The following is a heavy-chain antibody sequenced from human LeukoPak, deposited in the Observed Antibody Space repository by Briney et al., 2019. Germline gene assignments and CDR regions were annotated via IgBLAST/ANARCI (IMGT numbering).Heavy chain of an antibody. V-gene: IGHV3-9*03. Sequence: GRSLRLSCVTSGFTFGDYTMHWVRQVPGKGLEWLAGITWDGGNIAYADSVKGRFTISRDNAKSSLYLQMNSLRNEDMALYFCAKGYTFHGVAHVSGYCDYWGQGTMVTVSS. D-gene: IGHD3-3*01. J-gene: IGHJ4*02. CDR3: AKGYTFHGVAHVSGYCDY. CDR1: GFTFGDYT. CDR2: ITWDGGNI.